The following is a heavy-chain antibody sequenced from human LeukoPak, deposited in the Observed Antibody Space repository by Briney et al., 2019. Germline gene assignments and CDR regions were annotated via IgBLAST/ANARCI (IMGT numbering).Heavy chain of an antibody. J-gene: IGHJ4*02. CDR2: ISSSGTFT. Sequence: NPGGSLRLSCAASGFTFGDYYTTWIRQAPGRGLEWVSYISSSGTFTYYTDSVTGRFTISRDNTKNSLSLQMNSLRAEDTAMYYCARCHKFDSSGLSDSHWGQGTLVTVSS. CDR1: GFTFGDYY. CDR3: ARCHKFDSSGLSDSH. V-gene: IGHV3-11*01. D-gene: IGHD3-22*01.